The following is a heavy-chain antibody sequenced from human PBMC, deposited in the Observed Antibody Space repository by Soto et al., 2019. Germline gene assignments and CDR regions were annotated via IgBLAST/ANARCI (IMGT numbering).Heavy chain of an antibody. Sequence: SGPTLVKPTQPLTLTCTFSGFSLSTSGVGVGWIRQLPGKALEWLALIYWNDDKRYSPSLKSRLTITKDTSKNQVVLTMTNMDPVDTATYYCASTWIQLWSNPLSLGYWGQGTLVTVSS. CDR3: ASTWIQLWSNPLSLGY. CDR1: GFSLSTSGVG. CDR2: IYWNDDK. D-gene: IGHD5-18*01. J-gene: IGHJ4*02. V-gene: IGHV2-5*01.